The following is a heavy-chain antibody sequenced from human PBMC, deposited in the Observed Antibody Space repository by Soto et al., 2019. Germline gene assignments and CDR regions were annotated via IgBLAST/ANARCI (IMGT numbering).Heavy chain of an antibody. V-gene: IGHV3-33*01. CDR1: GFTFSSYG. Sequence: GGSLRLSCAASGFTFSSYGMHWVRQAPGKGLEWVAVIWYDGSNKYYADSVKGRFTISRDNSKNTLYLQMNSLRAEDTAVYYCARDIVXVPAAIRMRYYYYGMDVWGQGTTVTVSS. CDR3: ARDIVXVPAAIRMRYYYYGMDV. CDR2: IWYDGSNK. J-gene: IGHJ6*02. D-gene: IGHD2-2*02.